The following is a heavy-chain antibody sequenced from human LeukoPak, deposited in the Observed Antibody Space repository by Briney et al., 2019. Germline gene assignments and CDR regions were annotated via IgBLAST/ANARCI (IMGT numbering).Heavy chain of an antibody. V-gene: IGHV4-34*01. CDR2: INHSGST. CDR1: GGSFSGYY. CDR3: ARPERYDFWSGQYYFDY. D-gene: IGHD3-3*01. J-gene: IGHJ4*02. Sequence: SETLSLTCAGYGGSFSGYYWSWIRQPPGKGLEWIGEINHSGSTNYNPSLKSRVTISVDTSKNQFSLKLSSVTAADTAVYYCARPERYDFWSGQYYFDYWGQGTLVTVSS.